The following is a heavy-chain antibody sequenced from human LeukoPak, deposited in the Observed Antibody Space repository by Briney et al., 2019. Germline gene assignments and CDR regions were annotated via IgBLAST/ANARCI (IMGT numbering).Heavy chain of an antibody. D-gene: IGHD2-15*01. V-gene: IGHV1-69*04. J-gene: IGHJ4*02. CDR1: GGTFSSYA. CDR2: IIPILGIA. CDR3: ARNGACSGGSCYSGRLFPFDY. Sequence: SVKVSCKASGGTFSSYAISGVRQAPGQGLEWMGRIIPILGIANYAQKFQGRVTITADKSTSTAYMELSSLRSEDTAVYYCARNGACSGGSCYSGRLFPFDYWGQGTLVTVSS.